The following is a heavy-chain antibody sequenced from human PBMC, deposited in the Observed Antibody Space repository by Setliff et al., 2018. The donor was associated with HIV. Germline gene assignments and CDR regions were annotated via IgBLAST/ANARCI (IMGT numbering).Heavy chain of an antibody. CDR2: MYYSGST. CDR3: ARGLSIFGVATPGFYSFMDV. J-gene: IGHJ6*03. D-gene: IGHD3-3*01. CDR1: GGSISSYY. Sequence: SETLSLTCNVSGGSISSYYWSWIRQPPGKGLEWIGYMYYSGSTSYNPSLKSRVSISLDTSKKQVSLKLNSVTAADTAVYYCARGLSIFGVATPGFYSFMDVWGKGTTVTVSS. V-gene: IGHV4-59*01.